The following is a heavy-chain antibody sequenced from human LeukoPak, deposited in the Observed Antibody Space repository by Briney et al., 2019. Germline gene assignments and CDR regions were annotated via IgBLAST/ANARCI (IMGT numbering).Heavy chain of an antibody. CDR2: IKQDGSEK. CDR1: GFTFSGYW. Sequence: GGSLRLSCAASGFTFSGYWMSWVRQAPGKGLEWVANIKQDGSEKSYVDSVKGRFTISRDNAKNSLYLHLNSLRPEDTAVYYCAREGPLYSFDNWGQGTLVTVSS. V-gene: IGHV3-7*03. CDR3: AREGPLYSFDN. J-gene: IGHJ4*02.